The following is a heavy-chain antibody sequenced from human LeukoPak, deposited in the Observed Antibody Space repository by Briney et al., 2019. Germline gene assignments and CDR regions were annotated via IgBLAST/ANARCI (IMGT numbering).Heavy chain of an antibody. J-gene: IGHJ4*02. CDR2: ISGSGGST. CDR1: GFTFSSYA. D-gene: IGHD6-6*01. Sequence: GGSLRLSCAASGFTFSSYAMSRVRQAPGKGLEWVSAISGSGGSTYYADSVKGRFTISRDNSKNTLYLQMNSLRAEDTAVYYCAKDRSSIAARFPYDYWGQGTLVTVSS. CDR3: AKDRSSIAARFPYDY. V-gene: IGHV3-23*01.